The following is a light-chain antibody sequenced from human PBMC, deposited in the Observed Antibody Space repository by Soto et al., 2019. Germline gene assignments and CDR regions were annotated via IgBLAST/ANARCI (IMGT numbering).Light chain of an antibody. J-gene: IGKJ4*01. CDR3: QQYNSYSLT. V-gene: IGKV1-5*01. Sequence: EIQMTQSPSTLSASVGDRVTITCRASQSVTSRLAWYQQKPGKAPKLLIYGASNLESGVPSRFSGSGSGTEFTLTISSLQPDDFATYYCQQYNSYSLTFGGGTTVEIK. CDR1: QSVTSR. CDR2: GAS.